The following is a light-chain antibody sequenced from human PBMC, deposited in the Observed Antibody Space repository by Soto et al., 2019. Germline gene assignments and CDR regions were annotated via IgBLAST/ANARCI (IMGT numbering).Light chain of an antibody. CDR1: QSISSY. Sequence: EIVLTQSPATLSLSPGERATLSCRARQSISSYLAWYQQKPGQAPRLLIYDASNRATGIPARFSGSGSGTVFTLTISSLEPEDFAFYYCQQRSNWAFGQGTKLEIK. CDR2: DAS. CDR3: QQRSNWA. V-gene: IGKV3-11*01. J-gene: IGKJ2*01.